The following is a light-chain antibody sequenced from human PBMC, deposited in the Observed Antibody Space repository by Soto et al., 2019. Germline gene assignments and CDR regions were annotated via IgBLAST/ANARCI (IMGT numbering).Light chain of an antibody. CDR2: RDT. J-gene: IGLJ3*02. CDR3: QVWDSNTV. CDR1: NIGSKI. V-gene: IGLV3-9*01. Sequence: SYELTQPLSVSVALGQTARITCGGNNIGSKIVHWSQQKPGQAPVLVIYRDTNRPSGIPERFSGSNSGSTATLTISRAQAGDEADYYCQVWDSNTVFGGGTKLTVL.